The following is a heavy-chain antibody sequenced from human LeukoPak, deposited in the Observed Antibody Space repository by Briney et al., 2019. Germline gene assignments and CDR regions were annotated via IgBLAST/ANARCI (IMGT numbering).Heavy chain of an antibody. V-gene: IGHV3-23*05. CDR2: FKTKYSQV. Sequence: GGSLRLSCVASGFTFSDYAMNWVRQAPGKGLEWVSTFKTKYSQVYYAESVRGRFTISTDNSEKTVYLQMNSLRAEDTALYYCARSVPDYTRFDYWGQGALVTVSS. CDR3: ARSVPDYTRFDY. J-gene: IGHJ4*02. D-gene: IGHD4-11*01. CDR1: GFTFSDYA.